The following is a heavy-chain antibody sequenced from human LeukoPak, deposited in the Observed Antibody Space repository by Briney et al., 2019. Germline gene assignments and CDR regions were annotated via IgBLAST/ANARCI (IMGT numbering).Heavy chain of an antibody. Sequence: VGSLRVSCEASALIFRDSYMSWIRQAPGKGVEWVSYISGSGSNMYYADSVKGRFTISRDNAKNSMYLQMKSLRAEDTAVYYCARGYGYNYYTYFYLDVWGKGTTVTVSS. CDR3: ARGYGYNYYTYFYLDV. CDR1: ALIFRDSY. CDR2: ISGSGSNM. J-gene: IGHJ6*03. V-gene: IGHV3-11*04. D-gene: IGHD5-18*01.